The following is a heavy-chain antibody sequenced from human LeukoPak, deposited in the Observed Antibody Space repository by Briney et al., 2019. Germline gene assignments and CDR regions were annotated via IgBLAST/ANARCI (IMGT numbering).Heavy chain of an antibody. J-gene: IGHJ2*01. D-gene: IGHD2-15*01. CDR2: ISSSGSTI. CDR3: ARGYCSGGSCEEVFDL. CDR1: GFTFSSYE. V-gene: IGHV3-48*03. Sequence: GGSLRLSCAASGFTFSSYEMNWVRQAPGKGLEWVSYISSSGSTIYYADSVKGRFTISRDNAKNSLYLQMNSLRAEDTAVYYCARGYCSGGSCEEVFDLWGRGTLVTVSS.